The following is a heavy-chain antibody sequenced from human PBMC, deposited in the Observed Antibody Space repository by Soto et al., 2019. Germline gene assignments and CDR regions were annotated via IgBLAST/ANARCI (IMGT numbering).Heavy chain of an antibody. CDR2: ISGSGGST. D-gene: IGHD6-19*01. Sequence: EVQLLESGGGLVQPGGSLRLSCAASGFTFSSCAMSWVRQAPGKGLEWVSAISGSGGSTYYADSVKGRFTISRDNSKNTLYLQMNSLRAEDTAVYYCAKAQPYSSGWYVWAGVFDYWGQGTLVTVSS. CDR1: GFTFSSCA. V-gene: IGHV3-23*01. J-gene: IGHJ4*02. CDR3: AKAQPYSSGWYVWAGVFDY.